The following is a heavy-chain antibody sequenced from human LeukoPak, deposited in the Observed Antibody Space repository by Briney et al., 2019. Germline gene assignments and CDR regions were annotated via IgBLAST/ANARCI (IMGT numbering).Heavy chain of an antibody. CDR2: IANGGSHK. D-gene: IGHD4-17*01. CDR3: ARRYGDYVGSFEY. Sequence: PGGSLRLSCAASGFTFSNYAMHWVRQAPGKGLEWVAVIANGGSHKYDADSVKGRFTISRDNAKNSLYLQMNSLRAEDTAVYYCARRYGDYVGSFEYWGQGTQVTVSS. J-gene: IGHJ4*02. V-gene: IGHV3-30-3*01. CDR1: GFTFSNYA.